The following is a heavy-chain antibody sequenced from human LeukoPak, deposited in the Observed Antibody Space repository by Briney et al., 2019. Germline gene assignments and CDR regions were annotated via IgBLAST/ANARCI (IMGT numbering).Heavy chain of an antibody. J-gene: IGHJ1*01. Sequence: GGSLRLSCSASGFTFSSYAMHWVGQAPGKGLEYVSAISSNGGSTYYADSVKGRFTISRDNSKNTLYLQMSSLRAEDTAVYYCVKSSSSWSQFEYFQHWGQGTLVTVSS. CDR3: VKSSSSWSQFEYFQH. CDR2: ISSNGGST. CDR1: GFTFSSYA. V-gene: IGHV3-64D*06. D-gene: IGHD6-13*01.